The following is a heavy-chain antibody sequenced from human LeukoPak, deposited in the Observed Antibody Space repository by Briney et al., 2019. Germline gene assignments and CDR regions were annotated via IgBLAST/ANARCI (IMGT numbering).Heavy chain of an antibody. CDR3: ASHWAQQVVSDY. V-gene: IGHV3-30*03. D-gene: IGHD6-13*01. Sequence: PGGSLRLSCAASGFTFSSYGMQWVRQAPGKGLEWVAVISYDGRNKYYADSVRGRFTISRDNSKNTLYLQMNSLRAEDTAVYYCASHWAQQVVSDYWGQGTLVTVSS. J-gene: IGHJ4*02. CDR1: GFTFSSYG. CDR2: ISYDGRNK.